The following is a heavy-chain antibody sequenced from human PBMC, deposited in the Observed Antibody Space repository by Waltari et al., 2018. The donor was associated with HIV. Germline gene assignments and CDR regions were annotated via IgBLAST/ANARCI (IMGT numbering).Heavy chain of an antibody. CDR2: MSPNRGNT. J-gene: IGHJ6*02. CDR3: ARGGSASMDV. V-gene: IGHV1-8*01. CDR1: GYAFATYD. Sequence: QVQLVQSGAEVKKPGASVKVSCKASGYAFATYDVNWVRQATGQGAEWMGWMSPNRGNTVGAQEFQGRVTMTRDTSISTVYMELSSLTSEDTAVYYCARGGSASMDVWGQGTTVTVSS.